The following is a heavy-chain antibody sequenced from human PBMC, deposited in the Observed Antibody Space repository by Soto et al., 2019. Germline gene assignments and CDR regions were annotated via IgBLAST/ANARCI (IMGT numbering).Heavy chain of an antibody. CDR3: ARDQYDSSGYYETFDY. V-gene: IGHV3-7*01. CDR1: GFTFTSYW. Sequence: GGSLRLSCAASGFTFTSYWVSWVRQSPDKGLEWVANIKPDGSEKYYLDSVRGRFTVSRDNVKNSLYLQMNSLRAEDTAVYYCARDQYDSSGYYETFDYWGQGTLVTVSS. CDR2: IKPDGSEK. J-gene: IGHJ4*02. D-gene: IGHD3-22*01.